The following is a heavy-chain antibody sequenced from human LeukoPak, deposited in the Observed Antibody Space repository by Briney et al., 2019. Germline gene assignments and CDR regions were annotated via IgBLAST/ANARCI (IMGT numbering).Heavy chain of an antibody. D-gene: IGHD1-26*01. CDR3: AKEMELQRFRWIDP. Sequence: GGSLRLSCAVSGFTFSDYYMSWLRQAPGKGLEWVSAVSTTGANTYYADSVKGRFTISRDNSKNTLHLQMNSLRAEDTAVYYCAKEMELQRFRWIDPWGQGTLVTVSS. CDR2: VSTTGANT. CDR1: GFTFSDYY. J-gene: IGHJ5*02. V-gene: IGHV3-23*01.